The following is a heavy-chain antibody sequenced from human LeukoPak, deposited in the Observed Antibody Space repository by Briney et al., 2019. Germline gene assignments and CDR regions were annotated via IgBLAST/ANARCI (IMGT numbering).Heavy chain of an antibody. Sequence: SETLSLTCAVYGGSFSGYYWSWIRQPPGKGLEWIGEINHSGSTNYNPSLKSRVTISVDTSKNQFSPKLSSVTAADTAVYYCARGGVYYYDSSDTFDIWGQGTMVTVSS. V-gene: IGHV4-34*01. D-gene: IGHD3-22*01. CDR2: INHSGST. CDR3: ARGGVYYYDSSDTFDI. CDR1: GGSFSGYY. J-gene: IGHJ3*02.